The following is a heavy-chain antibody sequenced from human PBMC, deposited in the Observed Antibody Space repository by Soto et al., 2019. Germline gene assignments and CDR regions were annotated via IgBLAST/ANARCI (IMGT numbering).Heavy chain of an antibody. Sequence: SETLSLTCTVSGGSISSYYWSWIRQPPGKGLEWIGYIYYSGSTNYNPSLKSRVTISVDTSKNQFSLKLSSVTAADTAVYYCARDRIQCSGGSCYSWFDPWGQGTLVTVS. D-gene: IGHD2-15*01. J-gene: IGHJ5*02. CDR3: ARDRIQCSGGSCYSWFDP. CDR2: IYYSGST. CDR1: GGSISSYY. V-gene: IGHV4-59*01.